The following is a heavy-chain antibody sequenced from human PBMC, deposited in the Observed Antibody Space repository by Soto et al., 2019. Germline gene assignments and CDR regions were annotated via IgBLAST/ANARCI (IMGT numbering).Heavy chain of an antibody. J-gene: IGHJ6*02. CDR3: ARGRGGHDFWSGYYRFLGYYYYGMDV. D-gene: IGHD3-3*01. CDR1: GYTFTSYA. CDR2: INAGNGNT. V-gene: IGHV1-3*01. Sequence: ASVKVSCKASGYTFTSYAMHWVRQAPGQRLEWMGWINAGNGNTKYSQKFQGRVTITRDTSASTAYMELSSLRSEDTAVYYCARGRGGHDFWSGYYRFLGYYYYGMDVCGQGTTVTVSS.